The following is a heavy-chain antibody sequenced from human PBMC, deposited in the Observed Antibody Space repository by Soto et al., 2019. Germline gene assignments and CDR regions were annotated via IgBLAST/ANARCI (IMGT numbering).Heavy chain of an antibody. D-gene: IGHD6-6*01. J-gene: IGHJ4*02. Sequence: GGSLRLSCAASAFTFSDYAMTWVRQAPGKGLEWVSAISGSGGITYYADSVKGRFTITRDNSKNTLYLQMNSLGAEDTAVYYCAKRSSSSTFDYWGQGTLVTVSS. V-gene: IGHV3-23*01. CDR1: AFTFSDYA. CDR3: AKRSSSSTFDY. CDR2: ISGSGGIT.